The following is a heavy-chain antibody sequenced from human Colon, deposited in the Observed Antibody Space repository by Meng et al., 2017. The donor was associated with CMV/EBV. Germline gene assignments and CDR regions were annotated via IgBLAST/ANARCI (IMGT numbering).Heavy chain of an antibody. J-gene: IGHJ4*01. CDR2: ISSLSNDI. V-gene: IGHV3-21*01. CDR3: ARGAEYYYDSSGPLY. D-gene: IGHD3-22*01. CDR1: GFPFSSSS. Sequence: GESLKISCEASGFPFSSSSMNWVRQAPGKGLEWVASISSLSNDIYYADTVKGRFTISRDNAKNSLYLQMNSLRAEDTAVYYCARGAEYYYDSSGPLYWGQEPWSPSPQ.